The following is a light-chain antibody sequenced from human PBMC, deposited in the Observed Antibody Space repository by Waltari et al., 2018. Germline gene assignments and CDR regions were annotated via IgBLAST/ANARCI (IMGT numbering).Light chain of an antibody. Sequence: QAVVTQEPSLTVSPGGTVTLTCGSSTGAVTSGHYPYWCQQKPGQTPRHRISDTSNKHSWTPARFSGSLLGCKAALTLSGAQPEDVADYYCLLSYSGARVFGGGTKLTVL. V-gene: IGLV7-46*01. CDR1: TGAVTSGHY. CDR3: LLSYSGARV. J-gene: IGLJ2*01. CDR2: DTS.